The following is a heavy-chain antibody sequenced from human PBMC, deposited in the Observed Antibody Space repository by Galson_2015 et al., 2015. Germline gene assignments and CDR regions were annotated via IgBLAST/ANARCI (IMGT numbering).Heavy chain of an antibody. J-gene: IGHJ4*02. CDR3: ARVGGSSSALGYYFDY. CDR1: GYTFTSYG. CDR2: ISDYNGNT. Sequence: SVKVSCKASGYTFTSYGISWVRQAPGQGLERMGWISDYNGNTNYAQKLQGRVTMTTDTSKSTAYMELRSLRSDDTAVYYCARVGGSSSALGYYFDYWGQGTLVTVSS. D-gene: IGHD6-6*01. V-gene: IGHV1-18*01.